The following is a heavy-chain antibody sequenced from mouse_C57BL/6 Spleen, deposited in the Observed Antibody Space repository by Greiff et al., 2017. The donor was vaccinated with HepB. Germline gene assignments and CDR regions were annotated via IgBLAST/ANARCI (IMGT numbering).Heavy chain of an antibody. CDR2: IYPGDGDT. D-gene: IGHD3-2*02. V-gene: IGHV1-82*01. Sequence: QVQLKQSGPELVKPGASVKISCKASGYAFSSSWMNWVKQRPGKGLEWIGRIYPGDGDTNYNGKFKGKATLTADKSSSTAYMQLSSLTSEDSAVYFCARGSAQATRGDYWGQGTSVTVSS. CDR1: GYAFSSSW. J-gene: IGHJ4*01. CDR3: ARGSAQATRGDY.